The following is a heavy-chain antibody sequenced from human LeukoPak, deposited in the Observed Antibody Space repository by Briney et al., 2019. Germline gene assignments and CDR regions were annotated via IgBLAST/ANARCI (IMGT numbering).Heavy chain of an antibody. V-gene: IGHV4-34*01. D-gene: IGHD3-22*01. CDR1: GGSFSGYY. Sequence: SETLSLTCAVYGGSFSGYYWSWIRQPPGKGLEWIGEINHSGSTNYNPSLKSRVTISVDPSKNQFSLKLSSVTAADTAVYYCARGHYDSSGHAFDIWGQGAMVTVSS. CDR3: ARGHYDSSGHAFDI. CDR2: INHSGST. J-gene: IGHJ3*02.